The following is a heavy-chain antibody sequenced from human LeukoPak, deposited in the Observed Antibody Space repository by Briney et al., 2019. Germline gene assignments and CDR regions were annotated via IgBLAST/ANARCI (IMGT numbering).Heavy chain of an antibody. CDR2: IHYTGRT. Sequence: SETLSLTCTVSGGSISSYYWSWIRQPPGKGLESIGNIHYTGRTYSNASLNSRVTISVDTSKNQFSLKLTSVSAADTAVYYCARQCSMTLGGYWLDPWGRGTLVIVSS. D-gene: IGHD2-2*01. V-gene: IGHV4-59*04. CDR1: GGSISSYY. J-gene: IGHJ5*02. CDR3: ARQCSMTLGGYWLDP.